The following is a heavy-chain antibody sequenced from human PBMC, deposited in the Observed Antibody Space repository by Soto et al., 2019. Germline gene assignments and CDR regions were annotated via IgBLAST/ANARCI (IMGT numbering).Heavy chain of an antibody. V-gene: IGHV5-51*01. J-gene: IGHJ5*02. CDR2: IYPGDSDT. CDR3: ARHGDDFWSGYSGWFDP. CDR1: GYSFTSYC. D-gene: IGHD3-3*01. Sequence: GESLKISCKGSGYSFTSYCIGWVLQMPWKGLEWMGIIYPGDSDTRYSPSFQGQVTISADKSISTAYLQWSSLKASDTAMYYCARHGDDFWSGYSGWFDPWGQGTLVTVSS.